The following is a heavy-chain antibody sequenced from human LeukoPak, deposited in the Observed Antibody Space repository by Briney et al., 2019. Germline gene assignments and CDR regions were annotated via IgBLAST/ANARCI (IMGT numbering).Heavy chain of an antibody. V-gene: IGHV3-21*01. CDR3: ARDLSLGVVPAATADY. J-gene: IGHJ4*02. Sequence: AGGSLRLSCAASGFTFSSYSMNWVRQAPGKGLEWVSSISSSSSYIYYADSVKGRFPISRDNAKNSLYLQMNSLRAEDTAVYYCARDLSLGVVPAATADYWGQGTLVTVSS. CDR1: GFTFSSYS. D-gene: IGHD2-2*01. CDR2: ISSSSSYI.